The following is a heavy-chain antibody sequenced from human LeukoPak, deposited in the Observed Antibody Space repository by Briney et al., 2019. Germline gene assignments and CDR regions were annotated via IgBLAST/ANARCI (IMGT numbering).Heavy chain of an antibody. J-gene: IGHJ1*01. D-gene: IGHD3-22*01. CDR1: GYTFSSFG. Sequence: ASVKVSCKTSGYTFSSFGISWVRQAPGQGLEWIGWISGYNVSTNYAQRLQGRVTLTTDTSTSTAYMELRSLTSDDTAVYYCARARRVQVVPAAQSAEYFQHWGQGTRVTVSS. V-gene: IGHV1-18*01. CDR2: ISGYNVST. CDR3: ARARRVQVVPAAQSAEYFQH.